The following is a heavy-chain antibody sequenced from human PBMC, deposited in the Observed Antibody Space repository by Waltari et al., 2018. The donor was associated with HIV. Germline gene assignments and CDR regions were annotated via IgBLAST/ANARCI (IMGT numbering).Heavy chain of an antibody. V-gene: IGHV4-34*01. CDR1: GGSFRGYS. CDR3: ARGLDYYGSGSYYNVPSY. D-gene: IGHD3-10*01. CDR2: INHSGST. Sequence: QVQLQQWGAGLLKPSATLSPTCAVYGGSFRGYSWRWIGQRPGKGLEWVGEINHSGSTNYNPSLKSRVTISLDTSKNQFSLKLISVTAADTAVYYCARGLDYYGSGSYYNVPSYWGQGTLVTVSS. J-gene: IGHJ4*02.